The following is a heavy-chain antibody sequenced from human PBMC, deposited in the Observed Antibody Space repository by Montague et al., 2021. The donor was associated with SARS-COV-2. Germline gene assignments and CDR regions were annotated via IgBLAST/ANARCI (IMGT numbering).Heavy chain of an antibody. Sequence: SLRLSCAASGFTFSDYAMNWVRQAPGKGLEWVSSINYRGTYYADSVRGRFTISRDNSKNILYLQMHSLRAEDTAVYYCTRGLYAAHHWGQGTLVTVSS. D-gene: IGHD2/OR15-2a*01. J-gene: IGHJ4*02. V-gene: IGHV3-23*01. CDR3: TRGLYAAHH. CDR2: INYRGT. CDR1: GFTFSDYA.